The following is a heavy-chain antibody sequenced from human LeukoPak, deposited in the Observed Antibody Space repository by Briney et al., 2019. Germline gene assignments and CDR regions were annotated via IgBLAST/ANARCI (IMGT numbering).Heavy chain of an antibody. V-gene: IGHV4-59*05. CDR2: IYYSGST. Sequence: PSETLSLTCTVSGGSISSYYWSWIRQPPGKGLEWIGSIYYSGSTYYNPSLKSRVTISVDTSKNQFSLKLSSVTAADTAVYYCARHVRFGSSWYGSSDRFDPWGQGTLVTVSS. CDR3: ARHVRFGSSWYGSSDRFDP. J-gene: IGHJ5*02. CDR1: GGSISSYY. D-gene: IGHD6-13*01.